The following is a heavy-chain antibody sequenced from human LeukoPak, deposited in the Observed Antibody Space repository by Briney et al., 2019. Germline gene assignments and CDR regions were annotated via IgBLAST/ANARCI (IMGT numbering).Heavy chain of an antibody. CDR3: ARRVYVATEIYYYYYYMDV. V-gene: IGHV4-4*08. J-gene: IGHJ6*03. CDR1: GGSISSYY. CDR2: IYTSGST. D-gene: IGHD5-12*01. Sequence: PSETLSLTCTVSGGSISSYYWSWIRQPPGKGLEWIGYIYTSGSTNYNPSLKSLVTISVDTSKNQFSLKLSSVTAADTAVYYCARRVYVATEIYYYYYYMDVWGKGTTVTVSS.